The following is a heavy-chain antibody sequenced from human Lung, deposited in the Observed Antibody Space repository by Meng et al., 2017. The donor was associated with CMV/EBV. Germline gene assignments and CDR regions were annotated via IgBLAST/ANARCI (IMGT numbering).Heavy chain of an antibody. V-gene: IGHV4-59*01. CDR1: GGSISSYY. D-gene: IGHD1-26*01. J-gene: IGHJ4*02. CDR3: ARDNPNSGIDY. Sequence: SXTLSFTCTVSGGSISSYYWSWIRQPPGKGLEWIGYIYYSGSTNYNPSLKSRVTISVDTSKNQFSLKLSSVTAADTAVYYCARDNPNSGIDYWCQGTLVTVSS. CDR2: IYYSGST.